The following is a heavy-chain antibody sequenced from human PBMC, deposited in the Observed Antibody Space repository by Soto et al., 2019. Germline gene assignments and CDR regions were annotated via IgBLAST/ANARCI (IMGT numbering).Heavy chain of an antibody. CDR3: ARDRDPVEQWLAAYFDY. V-gene: IGHV1-18*01. CDR2: ISAYNGNT. CDR1: GYTFTSYG. J-gene: IGHJ4*02. D-gene: IGHD6-19*01. Sequence: ASVKVSCKASGYTFTSYGISWVRQAPGQGPEWMGWISAYNGNTNYAQKLQGRVTMTTDTSTSTAYMELRSLRSDDTAVYYCARDRDPVEQWLAAYFDYWGQGTLVTVSS.